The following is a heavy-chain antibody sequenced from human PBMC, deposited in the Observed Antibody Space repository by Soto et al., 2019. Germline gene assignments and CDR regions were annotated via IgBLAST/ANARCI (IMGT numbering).Heavy chain of an antibody. CDR2: ISRSSTYI. CDR1: GFTFSLYN. V-gene: IGHV3-21*01. J-gene: IGHJ4*02. D-gene: IGHD4-17*01. CDR3: ARDSTVSSHSFDY. Sequence: GGALRLSCAASGFTFSLYNMNWVRKAPGKGLEWVSSISRSSTYIYYADSVKGRFTISRDNAKKAVFLQMNSLRAEDTAVYYCARDSTVSSHSFDYWGQGTLVTVSS.